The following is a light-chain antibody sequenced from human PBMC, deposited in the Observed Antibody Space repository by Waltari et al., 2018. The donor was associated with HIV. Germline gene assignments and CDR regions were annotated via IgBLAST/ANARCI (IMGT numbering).Light chain of an antibody. CDR3: QQYSAVPST. V-gene: IGKV1-8*01. CDR1: QDVRTY. CDR2: GAS. Sequence: IRLTQSPSSLSASIGDKITLTCRASQDVRTYFAWYRQKPGSGPNLLIYGASSLQNGISSRFSGRGSGTVFSLTISDLQSDDFALYYCQQYSAVPSTFGEGTRVEI. J-gene: IGKJ4*01.